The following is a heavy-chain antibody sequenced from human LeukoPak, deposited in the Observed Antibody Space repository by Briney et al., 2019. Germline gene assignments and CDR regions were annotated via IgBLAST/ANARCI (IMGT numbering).Heavy chain of an antibody. J-gene: IGHJ6*02. CDR2: IYCSGST. V-gene: IGHV4-30-4*01. Sequence: KPSETLSLTCTVSGGSISSGDYYWSWIRQPPGKGLEWIGYIYCSGSTYYNPSLKSRVTISVDTSKNQLSLKLSSVTAADTAVYYCARQDTVYGMDVWGQGTTVAVSS. D-gene: IGHD5-18*01. CDR3: ARQDTVYGMDV. CDR1: GGSISSGDYY.